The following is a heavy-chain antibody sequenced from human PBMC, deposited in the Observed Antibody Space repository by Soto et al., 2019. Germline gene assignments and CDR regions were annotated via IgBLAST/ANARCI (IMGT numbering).Heavy chain of an antibody. CDR2: ISSSGSTI. Sequence: GGSLRLSCAASGFTFSDYYMSWIRQAPGKGLEWVSYISSSGSTIYYADSVKGRFTISRDNAKNSLYLQMNSLRAEDTAVYYCARDLIVGATHFDYWGQGTLVTVSS. CDR3: ARDLIVGATHFDY. D-gene: IGHD1-26*01. V-gene: IGHV3-11*01. J-gene: IGHJ4*02. CDR1: GFTFSDYY.